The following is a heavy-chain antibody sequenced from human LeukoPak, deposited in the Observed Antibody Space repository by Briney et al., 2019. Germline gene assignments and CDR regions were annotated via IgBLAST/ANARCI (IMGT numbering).Heavy chain of an antibody. Sequence: ASVKFSCKACGYTFTGYYIHWVRQAPGQGLEWMGWINPNSGGTNYAQKFQGRVTMTRDTSISTAYMELSSLRSDDTAVYYCARDVPDYWGQGTLVTVSS. CDR2: INPNSGGT. V-gene: IGHV1-2*02. D-gene: IGHD3-10*02. CDR3: ARDVPDY. J-gene: IGHJ4*02. CDR1: GYTFTGYY.